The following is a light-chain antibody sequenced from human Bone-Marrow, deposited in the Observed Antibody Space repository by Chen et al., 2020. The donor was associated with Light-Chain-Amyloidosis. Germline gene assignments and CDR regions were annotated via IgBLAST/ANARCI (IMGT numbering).Light chain of an antibody. Sequence: SYELTQPPSVSVSPGQTARITCSGDDLPTKYAYWYQQKPGQAPVLVIYRDTGRPSGISERFSGSSSGTTATLTISGVQAEDEADYHCQSADSSGTYEVIFGGGTKLTVL. CDR3: QSADSSGTYEVI. V-gene: IGLV3-25*03. CDR2: RDT. J-gene: IGLJ2*01. CDR1: DLPTKY.